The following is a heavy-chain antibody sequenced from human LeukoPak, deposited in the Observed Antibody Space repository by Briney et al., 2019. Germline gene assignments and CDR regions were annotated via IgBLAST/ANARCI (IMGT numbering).Heavy chain of an antibody. CDR1: GYTFTSSG. CDR3: VRDYDYTMDV. V-gene: IGHV1-18*01. Sequence: ASVKVSCKASGYTFTSSGISWVRQAPGQGLEWMGWISAYNGDMNYAPRLQGRVTVTTDTSRSTAYMELRSLRSDGTAVYYRVRDYDYTMDVWGQGTTVIVSS. J-gene: IGHJ6*02. CDR2: ISAYNGDM. D-gene: IGHD3-3*01.